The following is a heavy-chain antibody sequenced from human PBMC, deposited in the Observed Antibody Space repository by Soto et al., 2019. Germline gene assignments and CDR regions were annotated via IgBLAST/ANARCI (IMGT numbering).Heavy chain of an antibody. V-gene: IGHV1-18*01. D-gene: IGHD3-3*01. J-gene: IGHJ5*02. Sequence: ASVKVSCKASGYTFTSYGISWVRQAPGQGLEWMGWISAYNGNTNYAQKLQGRATMTTDTSTSTAYMELRSLRSDDTAVYYCARAGYDFWSGYGWFDPWGQGTLVTAPQ. CDR2: ISAYNGNT. CDR3: ARAGYDFWSGYGWFDP. CDR1: GYTFTSYG.